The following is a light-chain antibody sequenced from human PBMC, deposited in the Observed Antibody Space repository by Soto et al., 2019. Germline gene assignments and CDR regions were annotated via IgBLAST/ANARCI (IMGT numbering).Light chain of an antibody. CDR1: SSNIGAGYD. CDR3: QSYDSSLRGV. V-gene: IGLV1-40*01. CDR2: GNT. Sequence: QSVLTQPPSVSGAPGQRVTISCTGSSSNIGAGYDVYWYQQLPGTAPKLLIYGNTNRPSGVPDRFSGSKSGTSASLAITGLQAEDEADYYCQSYDSSLRGVFGGGTK. J-gene: IGLJ2*01.